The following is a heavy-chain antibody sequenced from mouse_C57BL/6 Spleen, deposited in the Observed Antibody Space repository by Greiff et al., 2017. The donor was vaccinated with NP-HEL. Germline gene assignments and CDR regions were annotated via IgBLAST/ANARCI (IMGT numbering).Heavy chain of an antibody. V-gene: IGHV1-50*01. D-gene: IGHD1-1*01. CDR2: IDPSDSYT. J-gene: IGHJ3*01. CDR3: ARRGDYYGSSPAWFAY. CDR1: GYTFTSYW. Sequence: QVQLQQPGAELVKPGASVKLSCKASGYTFTSYWMQWVKQRPGQGLEWIGEIDPSDSYTNYNQKFKGKATLTVETSSSTAYMQLSSLTSEDSAVYYCARRGDYYGSSPAWFAYWGQGTLVTVSA.